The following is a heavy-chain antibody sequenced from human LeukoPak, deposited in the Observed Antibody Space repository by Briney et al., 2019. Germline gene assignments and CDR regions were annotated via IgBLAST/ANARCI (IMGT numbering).Heavy chain of an antibody. CDR3: ARRSGRQQWLVPVDY. D-gene: IGHD6-19*01. CDR2: INNSGST. CDR1: GGSFSGYY. V-gene: IGHV4-34*01. Sequence: SETLSLTCAVYGGSFSGYYWNWIRQPPGKGLEWIGEINNSGSTNYNPSLKSRVTISRDTSKNQFSLKLSSVTAADTAVYYCARRSGRQQWLVPVDYRGQGTLVTVSS. J-gene: IGHJ4*02.